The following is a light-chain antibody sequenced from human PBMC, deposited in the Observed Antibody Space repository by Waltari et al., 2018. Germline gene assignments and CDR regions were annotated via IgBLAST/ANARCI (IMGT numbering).Light chain of an antibody. CDR2: YDS. J-gene: IGLJ3*02. V-gene: IGLV3-21*04. CDR3: QVWDSSSGHRV. CDR1: DIGSKS. Sequence: SYVLTQPPSVSVAPGKTASITCGGKDIGSKSVYWYQQKPGQAPVLVIYYDSDRPSGIPERFSGSNSGNTATLTISRVEAGDEADYYCQVWDSSSGHRVFGGGTKLTVL.